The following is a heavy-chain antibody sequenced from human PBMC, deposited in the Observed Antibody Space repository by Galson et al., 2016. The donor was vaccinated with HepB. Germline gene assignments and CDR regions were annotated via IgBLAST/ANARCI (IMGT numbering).Heavy chain of an antibody. CDR1: GFTFSTYG. CDR3: ARAPVTSTTCCYYFDY. D-gene: IGHD2-2*01. Sequence: SLRLSCAASGFTFSTYGMHWVRQAPGKGLEWVAVIWYDGSEKYYADSVKGRFTISRDNAKNTLYLQMNSLRAEDTAVYYCARAPVTSTTCCYYFDYWGQGTLVTVSS. CDR2: IWYDGSEK. V-gene: IGHV3-33*01. J-gene: IGHJ4*02.